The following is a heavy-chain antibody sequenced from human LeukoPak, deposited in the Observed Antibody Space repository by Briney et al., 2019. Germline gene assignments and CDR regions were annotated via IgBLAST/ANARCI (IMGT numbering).Heavy chain of an antibody. D-gene: IGHD3-22*01. Sequence: PGGSLRLSCAASGFTFSSYSMNWVRQAPGKGLEWVSYISNSSTTIYYADSVKGRFTISRDNAKNSVYLQMDSLRDEDTAVYYCARDEYYDGSGYTYGMDVWGQGTTVTVSS. V-gene: IGHV3-48*02. CDR2: ISNSSTTI. CDR3: ARDEYYDGSGYTYGMDV. J-gene: IGHJ6*02. CDR1: GFTFSSYS.